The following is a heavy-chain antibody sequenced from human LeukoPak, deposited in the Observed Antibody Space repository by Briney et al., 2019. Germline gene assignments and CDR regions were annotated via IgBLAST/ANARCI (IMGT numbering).Heavy chain of an antibody. CDR3: ARDDWSSTAGPNWFDP. J-gene: IGHJ5*02. Sequence: GGSLRLSCAASGFTFSSFWMSWVRQAPGKGLEGLANIKQDGSEKYYVDSVKGRFTISRDNAKNSLYLQMNSLRAEDTAVYYCARDDWSSTAGPNWFDPWGQGTLVTVSS. CDR1: GFTFSSFW. D-gene: IGHD3-9*01. CDR2: IKQDGSEK. V-gene: IGHV3-7*01.